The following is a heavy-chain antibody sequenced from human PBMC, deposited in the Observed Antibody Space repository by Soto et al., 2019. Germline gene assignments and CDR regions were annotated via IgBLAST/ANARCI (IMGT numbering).Heavy chain of an antibody. Sequence: GASVKVSCKASGYTFTSYGISWVRQAPGQGLEWMGWISAYNGNTNYAQKLQGRVTITADKSTSTAYMGLSSLRSEDTAVYYCARDFYDILTGYYGAGYYYGMDVWGQGTTVTVSS. CDR2: ISAYNGNT. J-gene: IGHJ6*02. CDR1: GYTFTSYG. V-gene: IGHV1-18*01. D-gene: IGHD3-9*01. CDR3: ARDFYDILTGYYGAGYYYGMDV.